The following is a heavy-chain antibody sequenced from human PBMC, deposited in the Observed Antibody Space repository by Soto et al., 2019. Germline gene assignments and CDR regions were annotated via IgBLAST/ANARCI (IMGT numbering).Heavy chain of an antibody. Sequence: ETLSLTCPVSGASIRSYYWSWVRQSAGKGLEWIGRIYVSGINNYNPSLRSRVTMSEDTSKNQLSLTLTSVTAADTAIYYCARAAKFGELYHWGQGTPVTVSS. J-gene: IGHJ5*02. D-gene: IGHD3-10*02. V-gene: IGHV4-4*07. CDR1: GASIRSYY. CDR3: ARAAKFGELYH. CDR2: IYVSGIN.